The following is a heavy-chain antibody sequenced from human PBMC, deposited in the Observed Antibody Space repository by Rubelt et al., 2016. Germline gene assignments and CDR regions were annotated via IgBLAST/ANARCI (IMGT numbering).Heavy chain of an antibody. CDR2: INTYPGNL. V-gene: IGHV7-4-1*02. Sequence: QVQLVQSGSELRKPGASVKVSCKASGYTFTSYAMNWLRHAPGQWLEWMGCINTYPGNLTYAQGLKGRFVLSLDNSVRTAYLQISSLKAEDTAVYYCARVIAAREDYNWFDPWGQGTLVTVSS. D-gene: IGHD6-6*01. CDR3: ARVIAAREDYNWFDP. CDR1: GYTFTSYA. J-gene: IGHJ5*02.